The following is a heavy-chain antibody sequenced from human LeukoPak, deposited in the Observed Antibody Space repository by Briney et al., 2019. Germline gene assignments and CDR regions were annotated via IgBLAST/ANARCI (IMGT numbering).Heavy chain of an antibody. CDR1: GFSFNNAW. Sequence: GGSLRLSCAASGFSFNNAWMSWVRQAPRKGLEWVGRIKSKTDGGTTDYAAPVKGRFTISRDDSKNTLYLQMNSLKTEDTAVYYCTTEPSGYYRVYYWGQGTLVTVSS. J-gene: IGHJ4*02. CDR3: TTEPSGYYRVYY. D-gene: IGHD3-22*01. CDR2: IKSKTDGGTT. V-gene: IGHV3-15*01.